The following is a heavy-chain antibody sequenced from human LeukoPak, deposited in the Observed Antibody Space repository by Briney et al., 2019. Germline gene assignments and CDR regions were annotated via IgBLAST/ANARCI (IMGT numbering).Heavy chain of an antibody. CDR3: ARVAVAGGTGAFDI. V-gene: IGHV4-59*01. Sequence: PSETLSLTXTVSGGSISSYYWSWIRQPPGKGLEWIGYIYYSGSTNYNPSLKSRVTISVDTSKNQFSLKLSSVTAADTAVYYCARVAVAGGTGAFDIWGQGTMVTVSS. CDR1: GGSISSYY. D-gene: IGHD6-19*01. J-gene: IGHJ3*02. CDR2: IYYSGST.